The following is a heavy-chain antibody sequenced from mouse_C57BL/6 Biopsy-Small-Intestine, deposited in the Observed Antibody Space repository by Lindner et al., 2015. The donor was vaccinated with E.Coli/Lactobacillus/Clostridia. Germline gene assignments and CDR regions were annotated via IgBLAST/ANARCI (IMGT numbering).Heavy chain of an antibody. CDR2: ISSGGSYT. Sequence: VQLQESGGDLVKPGGSLKLSCAASGFTFSSYGMSWVRQTPDKRLEWVATISSGGSYTYYPDNVKGRFTISRDNAKNNLYLQMSHLKSEDTAMYYCTRGHVYPAMDYWGQGTSVTVSS. D-gene: IGHD3-3*01. CDR1: GFTFSSYG. J-gene: IGHJ4*01. V-gene: IGHV5-6*01. CDR3: TRGHVYPAMDY.